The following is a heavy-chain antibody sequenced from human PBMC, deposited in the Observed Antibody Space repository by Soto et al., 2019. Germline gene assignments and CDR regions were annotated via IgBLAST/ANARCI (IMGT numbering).Heavy chain of an antibody. CDR1: GFTFSSYA. V-gene: IGHV3-23*01. D-gene: IGHD3-22*01. J-gene: IGHJ4*02. CDR3: AKKWYYDRSGYYVY. CDR2: ISGSGGST. Sequence: EVQLLESGGGLVQPGGYLRISCAASGFTFSSYAMSWVRQAPGKGLEWVSAISGSGGSTYYANSVKGRFTISRDNSKNTLYLQMNSLRAEDTAVYSCAKKWYYDRSGYYVYWGQGTLVTVSS.